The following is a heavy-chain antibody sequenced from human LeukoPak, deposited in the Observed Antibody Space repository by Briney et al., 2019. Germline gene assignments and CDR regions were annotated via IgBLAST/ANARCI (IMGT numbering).Heavy chain of an antibody. V-gene: IGHV4-59*12. CDR3: AREVVGDCSSTSCYIRAFDI. CDR2: IYHSGST. D-gene: IGHD2-2*02. J-gene: IGHJ3*02. Sequence: PSETLSLTCTVSGGSISSYYWSWIRQPPGKGLEWIGYIYHSGSTYYNPSLKSRVTISVDRSKNQFSLKLSSVTAADTAVYYCAREVVGDCSSTSCYIRAFDIWGQGTMVTVSS. CDR1: GGSISSYY.